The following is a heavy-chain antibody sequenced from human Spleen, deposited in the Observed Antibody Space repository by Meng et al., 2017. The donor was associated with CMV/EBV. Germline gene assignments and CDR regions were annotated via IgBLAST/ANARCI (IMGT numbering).Heavy chain of an antibody. Sequence: SGYTFTDYYIYWVRQAPGQGLEWMGCINPNTGDTNYAQKFQGRVTMTRDTSISTAYMELSGLRFDDTAMYYCAKDRQLLFGSPFDPWGQGTLVTVSS. V-gene: IGHV1-2*02. D-gene: IGHD2-2*01. CDR3: AKDRQLLFGSPFDP. CDR1: GYTFTDYY. J-gene: IGHJ5*02. CDR2: INPNTGDT.